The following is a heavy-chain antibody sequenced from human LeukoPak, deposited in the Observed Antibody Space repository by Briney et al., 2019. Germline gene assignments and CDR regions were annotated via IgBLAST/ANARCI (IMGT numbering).Heavy chain of an antibody. D-gene: IGHD3-9*01. CDR2: ISGSGGST. V-gene: IGHV3-23*01. J-gene: IGHJ4*02. CDR3: AKATYYDILTGYYYYFDY. Sequence: GGSLRLSCAASGFTFSSYAMSWVRQAPGKGLEWVSAISGSGGSTYYADSVKGRFTISRDNSKNTLNLQMNSLRAEDTAVYYCAKATYYDILTGYYYYFDYWGQGTLVTVSS. CDR1: GFTFSSYA.